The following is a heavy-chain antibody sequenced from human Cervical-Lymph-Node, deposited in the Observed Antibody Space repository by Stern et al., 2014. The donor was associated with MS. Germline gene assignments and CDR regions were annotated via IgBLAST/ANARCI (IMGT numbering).Heavy chain of an antibody. J-gene: IGHJ5*02. CDR2: INPSGGRT. Sequence: QVQLGQSGAEVKKPGASVKVSCKASGYTFTSHYMHRVRQAPRQGLEWMGIINPSGGRTSYAQKFQGRVTMTRDTSTSTVYMELSSLRSEDTAVYYCARAITSNWFDPWGQGTLVTVSS. V-gene: IGHV1-46*01. CDR1: GYTFTSHY. CDR3: ARAITSNWFDP. D-gene: IGHD3-10*01.